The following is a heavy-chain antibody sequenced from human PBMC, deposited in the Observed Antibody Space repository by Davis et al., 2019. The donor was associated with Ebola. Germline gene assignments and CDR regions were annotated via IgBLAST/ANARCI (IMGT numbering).Heavy chain of an antibody. CDR3: ARDYYGSGSYPLNWFDP. CDR2: IRSKANSYAT. J-gene: IGHJ5*02. Sequence: GESLKISCAASGFTFSGSAMHWVRQASGKGLEWVGRIRSKANSYATAYAASVKGRFTISRDDSKNTAYLQMNSLRAEDTAVYYCARDYYGSGSYPLNWFDPWGQGTLVTVSS. CDR1: GFTFSGSA. D-gene: IGHD3-10*01. V-gene: IGHV3-73*01.